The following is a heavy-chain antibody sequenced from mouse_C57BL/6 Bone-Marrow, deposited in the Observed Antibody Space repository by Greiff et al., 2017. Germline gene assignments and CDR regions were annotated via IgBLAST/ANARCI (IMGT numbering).Heavy chain of an antibody. Sequence: DVKLQESGGDLVKPGGSLKLSCAASGFTFSSYGMSWVRQTPDKRLEWVATISSGGSYTYYPDSVKGRFTISRDNAKNTLYLQISSLKSEDTAMYYCASRGYGYVFAYWGQGTLVTVSA. CDR1: GFTFSSYG. CDR3: ASRGYGYVFAY. J-gene: IGHJ3*01. V-gene: IGHV5-6*02. D-gene: IGHD2-2*01. CDR2: ISSGGSYT.